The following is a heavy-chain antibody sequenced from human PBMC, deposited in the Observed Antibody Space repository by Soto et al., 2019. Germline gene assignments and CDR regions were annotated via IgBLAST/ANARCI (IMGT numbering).Heavy chain of an antibody. CDR2: IDWADDK. J-gene: IGHJ4*02. Sequence: TLSLACTVTGDSISSRCYYWGWIRQPPGKALEGLARIDWADDKSYSTCLKTRRTISKDTSKNQVVLKMTNMDPVDTAKYYCARIRPSSSWYYFDYWGQGTLATV. CDR3: ARIRPSSSWYYFDY. V-gene: IGHV2-70*11. D-gene: IGHD6-13*01. CDR1: GDSISSRCYY.